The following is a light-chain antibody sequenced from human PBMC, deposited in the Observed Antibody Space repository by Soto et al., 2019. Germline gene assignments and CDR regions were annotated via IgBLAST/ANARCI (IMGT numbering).Light chain of an antibody. CDR1: QSLVHGDGTTY. CDR2: RVS. CDR3: MKATHYPPYT. V-gene: IGKV2-24*01. J-gene: IGKJ2*01. Sequence: VMTQTPLSSPVTLGQPASISCRSSQSLVHGDGTTYLNWLYQRPGQPPRLLIYRVSNRFSGVQDRFSGSGAGTDFTLKISRLEAEDVGIYYCMKATHYPPYTFGQGTKLAI.